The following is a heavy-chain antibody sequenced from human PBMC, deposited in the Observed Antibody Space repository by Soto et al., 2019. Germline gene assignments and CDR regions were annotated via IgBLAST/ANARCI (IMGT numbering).Heavy chain of an antibody. CDR2: IDPGDSYT. CDR1: EHGFTNYW. Sequence: GESLKISCKGSEHGFTNYWFAWVRQMPGKGLEWMGRIDPGDSYTNYGPSFEGHVTISVDKSITTAYLQWSSLEASDTDIYYCARHPSGYSYGNWFDPWGKGPLVTVSS. CDR3: ARHPSGYSYGNWFDP. D-gene: IGHD5-18*01. J-gene: IGHJ5*02. V-gene: IGHV5-10-1*01.